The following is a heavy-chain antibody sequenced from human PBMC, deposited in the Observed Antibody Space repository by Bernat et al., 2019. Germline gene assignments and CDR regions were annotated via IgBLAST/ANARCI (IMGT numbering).Heavy chain of an antibody. D-gene: IGHD5-12*01. CDR1: GGSISCSSYY. J-gene: IGHJ4*02. Sequence: QLQLQESGPGLVKPSETLSLSCTVSGGSISCSSYYWGWIRQPPGKGLEWIGSIYGGSTYYNPSLKSRVTISEDTSKNQFSLKLSSVTAADTAVYYCAKFRDSGSGGQWGQGTLVTVSS. CDR2: IYGGST. V-gene: IGHV4-39*01. CDR3: AKFRDSGSGGQ.